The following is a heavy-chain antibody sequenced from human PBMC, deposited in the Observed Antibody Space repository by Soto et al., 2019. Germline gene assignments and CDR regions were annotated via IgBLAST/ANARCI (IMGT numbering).Heavy chain of an antibody. CDR1: GYTFTSYD. V-gene: IGHV1-8*01. CDR2: MNPNSGKT. J-gene: IGHJ6*03. Sequence: ASVKVSCKASGYTFTSYDINWVRQATGQGLEWMGWMNPNSGKTGYAQKFQGRVTMTRKTSISTASMELSSLRSEDTAVYYCARVQEQLVRADYYYYYMDVWGKGTTVTVSS. CDR3: ARVQEQLVRADYYYYYMDV. D-gene: IGHD6-13*01.